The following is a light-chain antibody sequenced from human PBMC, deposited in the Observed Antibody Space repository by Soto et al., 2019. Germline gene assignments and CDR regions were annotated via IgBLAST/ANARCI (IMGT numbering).Light chain of an antibody. J-gene: IGKJ1*01. Sequence: DIVFTQSPGTLSLSPGEGATLSCRASQSVSTNFFAWYQQKPGQAPRLLIYGASTRATGIPDRFSGSGSGTDFTLTISRLEPEDFAVYYCQQYGRTSWTFGQGTKV. V-gene: IGKV3-20*01. CDR1: QSVSTNF. CDR3: QQYGRTSWT. CDR2: GAS.